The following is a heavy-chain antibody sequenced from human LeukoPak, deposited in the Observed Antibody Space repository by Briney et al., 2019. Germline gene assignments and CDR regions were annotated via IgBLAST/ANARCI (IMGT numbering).Heavy chain of an antibody. CDR2: IIPIFGTA. CDR1: GGTFSSYA. V-gene: IGHV1-69*01. J-gene: IGHJ4*02. D-gene: IGHD2-2*01. CDR3: ARDPLRSSAILFDY. Sequence: GASVKVSCKASGGTFSSYAISWVRQSPGQGLEWMGGIIPIFGTANYAQKFQGRVTITADESTSTAYMELSSLRSEDTAVYYCARDPLRSSAILFDYWGQGTLVTVSS.